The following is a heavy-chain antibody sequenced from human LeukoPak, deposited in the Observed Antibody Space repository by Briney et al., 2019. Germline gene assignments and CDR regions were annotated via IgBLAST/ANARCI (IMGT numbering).Heavy chain of an antibody. CDR3: ASQAVAVGHN. J-gene: IGHJ4*02. D-gene: IGHD6-19*01. CDR2: INPNSGGT. CDR1: GYTFTNYY. V-gene: IGHV1-2*02. Sequence: GASVKVSCKASGYTFTNYYIYWVRQAPRQGLEWMGWINPNSGGTNYAQKFQGRVTMTRDTSISTAYMELSRLRSDDTAVYYCASQAVAVGHNWGQGTLVTVSS.